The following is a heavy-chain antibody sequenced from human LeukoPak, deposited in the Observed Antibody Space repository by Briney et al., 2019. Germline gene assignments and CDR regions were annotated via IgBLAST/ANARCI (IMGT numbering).Heavy chain of an antibody. D-gene: IGHD3-3*01. Sequence: SETLSLTCTVSGVSISPYYWSWIRQPPGKGLEWIGYIHYSGTTNYNPSLQSRVAISVDTSKNQFSLKLSSVTAADTAVYYCARANYDFWSGYLFGTGGYYYYGMDVWGQGTTVTVSS. CDR3: ARANYDFWSGYLFGTGGYYYYGMDV. J-gene: IGHJ6*02. CDR1: GVSISPYY. CDR2: IHYSGTT. V-gene: IGHV4-59*12.